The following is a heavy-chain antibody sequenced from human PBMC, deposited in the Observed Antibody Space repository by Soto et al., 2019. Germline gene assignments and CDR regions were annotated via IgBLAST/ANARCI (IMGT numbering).Heavy chain of an antibody. J-gene: IGHJ4*02. CDR2: IYHSGGT. CDR3: ARHGGFSFDS. CDR1: GGSISSDNW. V-gene: IGHV4-4*02. Sequence: QVQLQESGPGLVNPSGTLSLTCAVSGGSISSDNWWSWIRQPPGKGLEWIGEIYHSGGTHYNPSLKSRVTISVDKSKNLISLELSSVTAAVTAVYFCARHGGFSFDSWGQGTLVTVSS. D-gene: IGHD3-3*01.